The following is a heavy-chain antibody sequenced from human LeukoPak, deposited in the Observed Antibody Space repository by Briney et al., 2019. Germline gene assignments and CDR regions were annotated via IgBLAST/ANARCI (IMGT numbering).Heavy chain of an antibody. CDR3: ARDSSGYYVDY. Sequence: ASVKVSCKASGYTFTSYGISWVRQAPGQGLEWMGWICAYNGNTKYAQNLQGRVTMTTDTSTSTAYMELRSVRSDDTAVYYCARDSSGYYVDYWGQGTLVTVSS. CDR1: GYTFTSYG. J-gene: IGHJ4*02. V-gene: IGHV1-18*01. CDR2: ICAYNGNT. D-gene: IGHD3-22*01.